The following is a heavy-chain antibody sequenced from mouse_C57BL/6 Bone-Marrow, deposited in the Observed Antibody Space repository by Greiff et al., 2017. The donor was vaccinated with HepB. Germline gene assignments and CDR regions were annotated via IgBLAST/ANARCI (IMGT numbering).Heavy chain of an antibody. CDR3: ARGLLLRSPFDY. D-gene: IGHD1-1*01. CDR1: GYTFTSYG. Sequence: QVQLQQSGAELARPGASVKLSCKASGYTFTSYGISWVKQRTGQGLEWIGEIYPRSGNTYYNEKFKGKATLTADKSSSTAYMELRSLTSEDSAVYFCARGLLLRSPFDYWGQGTTLTVSS. CDR2: IYPRSGNT. V-gene: IGHV1-81*01. J-gene: IGHJ2*01.